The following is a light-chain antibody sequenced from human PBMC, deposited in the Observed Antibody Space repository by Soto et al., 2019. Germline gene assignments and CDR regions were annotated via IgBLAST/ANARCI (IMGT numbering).Light chain of an antibody. CDR1: QSVSSN. V-gene: IGKV3D-15*01. Sequence: EIGMKQSPATLSLSPGERATLSCRASQSVSSNLAWYQQKPGQAPRLLIYGASTRATGIPARFSGSGSGTEFTLTISSLQSEDFAVYYCQQYNNWPITFGPGTKVDIK. CDR2: GAS. J-gene: IGKJ3*01. CDR3: QQYNNWPIT.